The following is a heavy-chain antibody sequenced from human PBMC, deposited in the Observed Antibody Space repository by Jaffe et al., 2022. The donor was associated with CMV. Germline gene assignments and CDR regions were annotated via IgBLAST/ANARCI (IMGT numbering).Heavy chain of an antibody. CDR3: ARGVVGYYSFFDY. V-gene: IGHV3-33*08. CDR1: GFTFSSYG. D-gene: IGHD3-3*01. CDR2: IWYDGSNK. J-gene: IGHJ4*02. Sequence: QVQLVESGGGVVQPGRSLRLSCAASGFTFSSYGMHWVRQAPGKGLEWVAVIWYDGSNKYYADSVKGRFTISRDNSKNTLYLQMNSLRAEDTAVYYCARGVVGYYSFFDYWGQGTLVTVSS.